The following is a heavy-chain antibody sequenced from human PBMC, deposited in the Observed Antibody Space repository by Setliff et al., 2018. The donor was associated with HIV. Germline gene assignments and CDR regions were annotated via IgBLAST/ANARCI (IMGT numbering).Heavy chain of an antibody. CDR2: INAGNGNT. D-gene: IGHD6-13*01. CDR1: GYSFITYV. CDR3: AKEYHTAATGTRVANYFDY. J-gene: IGHJ4*02. Sequence: ASVKVSCKASGYSFITYVVYWVRQAPGQRLEWMGWINAGNGNTKYSQKFQDRVTITRDTSTSTVYMEMSSLRSEDTAIYYCAKEYHTAATGTRVANYFDYWGQGTLVTVSS. V-gene: IGHV1-3*01.